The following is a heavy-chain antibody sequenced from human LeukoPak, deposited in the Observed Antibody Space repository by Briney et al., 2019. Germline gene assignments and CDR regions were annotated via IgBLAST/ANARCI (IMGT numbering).Heavy chain of an antibody. J-gene: IGHJ3*02. D-gene: IGHD3-22*01. V-gene: IGHV3-7*01. CDR1: GFTFNTYW. CDR2: IKQDGSEK. CDR3: ARVRSYYDSSGYYRDAFDI. Sequence: PGGSLRLSCAASGFTFNTYWMSWVRQAPGKGLEWVANIKQDGSEKYYVDSVKGRFTISRDNAKNSLYLQMNSLRAEDTAVYYCARVRSYYDSSGYYRDAFDIWGQGTMVTVSS.